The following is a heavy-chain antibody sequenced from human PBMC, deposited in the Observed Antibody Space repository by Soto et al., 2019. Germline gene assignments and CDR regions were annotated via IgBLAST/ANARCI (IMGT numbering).Heavy chain of an antibody. V-gene: IGHV1-3*01. CDR1: GYAFTSYT. CDR2: INADNGDS. Sequence: QVQLVQSGAEVKKPGASVKDSCNPSGYAFTSYTMHWVRQAPGQGLEWMGWINADNGDSKYSQKLQGRVTITRDTSASIAYMELSSLRSEDTAVYYCARDTGSGLRVEPRIFEYWGQGTLVTVSS. CDR3: ARDTGSGLRVEPRIFEY. J-gene: IGHJ4*02. D-gene: IGHD2-15*01.